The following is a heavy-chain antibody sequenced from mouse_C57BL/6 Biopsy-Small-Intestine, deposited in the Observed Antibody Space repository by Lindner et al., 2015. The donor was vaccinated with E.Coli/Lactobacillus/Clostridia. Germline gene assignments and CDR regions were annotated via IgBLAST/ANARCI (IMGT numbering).Heavy chain of an antibody. D-gene: IGHD2-5*01. J-gene: IGHJ3*01. Sequence: VQLQESGAELVKPGASVKISCKASGYAFSSYWMNWVKQRPGKGLERIGQIYPGDGDTNYNGKFKGKATLTADKSSSTAYMQLSSLTSEDSAVYFCASAKSNYRFAYWGQGTLVTVSA. CDR3: ASAKSNYRFAY. V-gene: IGHV1-80*01. CDR2: IYPGDGDT. CDR1: GYAFSSYW.